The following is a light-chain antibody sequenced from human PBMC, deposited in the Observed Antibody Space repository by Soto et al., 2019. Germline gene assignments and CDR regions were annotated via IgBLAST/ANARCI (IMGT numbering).Light chain of an antibody. CDR1: SSDVGGYNY. Sequence: QSALTQPASVSGSPGQSITISCTGTSSDVGGYNYVSWYQQHPGKAPKLMIYEVSTRPSGVSNRFSGSKSGNTASLTISGLQAEDEADYYCSSYTSSSTHGVFGGGTKVTVL. CDR2: EVS. V-gene: IGLV2-14*01. CDR3: SSYTSSSTHGV. J-gene: IGLJ3*02.